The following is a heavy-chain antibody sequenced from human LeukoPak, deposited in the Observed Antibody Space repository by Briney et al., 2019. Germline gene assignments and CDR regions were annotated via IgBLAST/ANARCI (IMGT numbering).Heavy chain of an antibody. D-gene: IGHD3-10*01. CDR3: ARVGPPGVRGVKLSWFDP. V-gene: IGHV1-2*02. CDR1: GYTFTGYY. J-gene: IGHJ5*02. CDR2: INPNSGGT. Sequence: ASVEVSCKASGYTFTGYYMHWVRQAPGQGLEWMGWINPNSGGTNYAQKFQGRVTMTRDTSISTAYMELSRLRSDDTAVYYCARVGPPGVRGVKLSWFDPWGQGTLVTVSS.